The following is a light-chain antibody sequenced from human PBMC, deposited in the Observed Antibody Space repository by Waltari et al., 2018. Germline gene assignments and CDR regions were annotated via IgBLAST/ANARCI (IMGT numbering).Light chain of an antibody. CDR3: CSYAGESRVV. V-gene: IGLV2-23*01. Sequence: QSALTQPASASGSPGQSITISSTGTRSNIWAIDFFSWFQQHPAQAPKPIIPEANKRPSGVSYRFSGSKSGNTASLTISGLQTEDEADYYCCSYAGESRVVFGGGTKLTVL. CDR1: RSNIWAIDF. J-gene: IGLJ2*01. CDR2: EAN.